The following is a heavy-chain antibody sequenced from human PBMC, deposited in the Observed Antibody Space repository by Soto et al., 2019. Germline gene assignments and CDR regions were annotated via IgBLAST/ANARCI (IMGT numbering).Heavy chain of an antibody. D-gene: IGHD5-12*01. J-gene: IGHJ4*02. Sequence: QLQLQESGPGLVKPSETLSLTCTVSGGSISSSSYYWGWIRQPPGKGLEWIGSIYYSGSTYYNPSLKSRVTISVDTSKNQFSLKLSSVTAADTAVYYCATRIVATKVGGGSYYFDYWGQGTLVTVSS. CDR1: GGSISSSSYY. CDR3: ATRIVATKVGGGSYYFDY. CDR2: IYYSGST. V-gene: IGHV4-39*01.